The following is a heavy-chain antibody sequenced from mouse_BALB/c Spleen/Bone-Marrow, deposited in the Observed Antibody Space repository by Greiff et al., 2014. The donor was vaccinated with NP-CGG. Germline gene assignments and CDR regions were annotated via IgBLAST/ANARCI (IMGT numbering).Heavy chain of an antibody. CDR2: ILPGSGST. J-gene: IGHJ3*01. Sequence: VQLEESGAELMKPGASVKLSCKATGYTFNSYCMEWVKQRPGHGLEWIGEILPGSGSTNYNPKFKGKATFTADTSSNTAYMQLSSLTSEDSAVYYCARKGDYDGSLAYWGQGTLLTVSA. D-gene: IGHD1-1*02. V-gene: IGHV1-9*01. CDR3: ARKGDYDGSLAY. CDR1: GYTFNSYC.